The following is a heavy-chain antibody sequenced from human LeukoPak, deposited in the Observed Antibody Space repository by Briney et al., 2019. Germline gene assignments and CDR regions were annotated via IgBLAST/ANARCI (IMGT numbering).Heavy chain of an antibody. D-gene: IGHD6-6*01. V-gene: IGHV3-30-3*01. CDR3: ARDAFGSIAAQRFDP. Sequence: PGGSLRLSSAASGFTFSSYAMHWVRQAPGKGLEWVAVISYDGSNKYYADSVKGRFTISRDNSKNTLYLQMNSLRAEDTAVYYCARDAFGSIAAQRFDPWGQGTLVTVSS. J-gene: IGHJ5*02. CDR1: GFTFSSYA. CDR2: ISYDGSNK.